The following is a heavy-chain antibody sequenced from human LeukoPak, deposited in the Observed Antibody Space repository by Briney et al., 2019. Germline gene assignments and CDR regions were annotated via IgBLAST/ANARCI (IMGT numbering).Heavy chain of an antibody. V-gene: IGHV3-23*01. CDR3: ARVTNLEMATIALYYFDY. CDR2: INGNDGST. J-gene: IGHJ4*02. Sequence: GGSLRLSCAASGFTFRNYAMSWVRQAPGKGLEWVSAINGNDGSTYYADSVKGRFTISRDNSKNTLYLQMNSLRAEDTAVYYCARVTNLEMATIALYYFDYWGQGTLVTVSS. CDR1: GFTFRNYA. D-gene: IGHD5-24*01.